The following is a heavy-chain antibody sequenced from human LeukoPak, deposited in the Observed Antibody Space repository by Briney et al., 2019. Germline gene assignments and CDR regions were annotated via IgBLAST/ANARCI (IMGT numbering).Heavy chain of an antibody. CDR1: GFTFSSYE. CDR2: ISSSGSTI. J-gene: IGHJ5*02. CDR3: ARDPGLHPNWFDP. V-gene: IGHV3-48*03. Sequence: GGSLRLSCAASGFTFSSYEMNWVRQAPGKGLEWVSYISSSGSTIYYADSVKGRFTISRDNAKNSLYLQMNSLRAEDTAVYYCARDPGLHPNWFDPWGQGTLVTVSS.